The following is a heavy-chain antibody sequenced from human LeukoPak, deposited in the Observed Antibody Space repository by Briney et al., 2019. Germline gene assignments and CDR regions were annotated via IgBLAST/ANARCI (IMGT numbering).Heavy chain of an antibody. CDR2: IRNKANSYTT. V-gene: IGHV3-72*01. D-gene: IGHD1-26*01. CDR1: GFTFSDHY. Sequence: GGSLRLSCAASGFTFSDHYMDWVRQAPGKGLEWVGRIRNKANSYTTEYAASVKGRFAISRDDSKNSLYLQMNSLKCEDTAVYYCAREWDSGSYYLGYFDYWGQGTLVTVSS. J-gene: IGHJ4*02. CDR3: AREWDSGSYYLGYFDY.